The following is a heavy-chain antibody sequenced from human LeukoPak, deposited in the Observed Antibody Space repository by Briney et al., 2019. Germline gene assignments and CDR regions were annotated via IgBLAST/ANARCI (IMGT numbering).Heavy chain of an antibody. D-gene: IGHD3-10*01. CDR1: TFTFSGSA. CDR2: IRSKANSYAT. J-gene: IGHJ4*02. CDR3: TGNYYGSGSYADFDY. Sequence: PGGSLRLSCAASTFTFSGSAIHWVRQASGKGLEWVGRIRSKANSYATAYAASVKGRFTISRDDSKNTAYLQMDSLKTEDTAVYYCTGNYYGSGSYADFDYWGQGTLVTVSS. V-gene: IGHV3-73*01.